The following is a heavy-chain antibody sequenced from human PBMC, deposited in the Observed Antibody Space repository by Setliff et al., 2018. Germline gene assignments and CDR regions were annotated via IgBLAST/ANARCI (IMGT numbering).Heavy chain of an antibody. CDR2: IRNDGTEK. V-gene: IGHV3-30*02. CDR3: AKVDQFDLEGLDY. CDR1: ALTFSNYG. Sequence: GGSLRLSCAAPALTFSNYGIHWVRQAPGKGLEWVAFIRNDGTEKFHADPVKGRFTVSRDNSKNTVFLQMNSLTTDDTAVYYCAKVDQFDLEGLDYWGQGALVTVSS. J-gene: IGHJ4*02. D-gene: IGHD3-9*01.